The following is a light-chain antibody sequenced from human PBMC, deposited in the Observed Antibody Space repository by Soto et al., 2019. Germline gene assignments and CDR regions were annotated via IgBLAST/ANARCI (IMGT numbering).Light chain of an antibody. Sequence: EMMMAVSGKSLSFCPGESTTHPCRVSQSVSSSYLVWHQQKPGQAPRLLIYAASRRATGIPDRFSGSGSGTDFSLTISVLEPEDFASYYCQQYGSTLWTFGQGTKVDIK. V-gene: IGKV3-20*01. CDR3: QQYGSTLWT. CDR2: AAS. CDR1: QSVSSSY. J-gene: IGKJ1*01.